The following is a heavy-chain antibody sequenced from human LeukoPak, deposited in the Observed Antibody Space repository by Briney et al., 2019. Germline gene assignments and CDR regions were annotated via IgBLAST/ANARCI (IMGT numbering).Heavy chain of an antibody. V-gene: IGHV3-21*01. CDR1: GFTFSSYS. CDR3: ARRTRGENWFDP. Sequence: PGGSLRPSCAASGFTFSSYSMNWVRQAPGKGLEWVSSISSSSSYIYYADSVKGRFTISRDNAKNSLYLQMNSLRAEDTAVYYCARRTRGENWFDPWGQGTLVTVSS. D-gene: IGHD2-2*01. CDR2: ISSSSSYI. J-gene: IGHJ5*02.